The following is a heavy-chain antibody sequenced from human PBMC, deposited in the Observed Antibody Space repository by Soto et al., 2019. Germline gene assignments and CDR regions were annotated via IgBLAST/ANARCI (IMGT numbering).Heavy chain of an antibody. Sequence: GGSLRLSCAASGFTFSSYSMSWVRQAPGKGLEWVSAISGSGGSTYDADSVKGRFTISRDNSKNTLYLQMNSLRAEDTAVYYCANGKDYYDSSGPDYWGQGTLVTVSS. CDR3: ANGKDYYDSSGPDY. V-gene: IGHV3-23*01. CDR1: GFTFSSYS. J-gene: IGHJ4*02. CDR2: ISGSGGST. D-gene: IGHD3-22*01.